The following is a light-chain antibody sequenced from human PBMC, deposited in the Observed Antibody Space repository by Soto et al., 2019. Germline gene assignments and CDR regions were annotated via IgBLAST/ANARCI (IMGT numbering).Light chain of an antibody. CDR2: KIS. Sequence: DIVLTQTRLSSPVTLGQPASIFCRSSQSLVHIDGNTYFNWLQQRPGQTPRLLIYKISNRFPGVPDRFSGSGAGTDFTLKISRVEAEDVGVYYCMQATQSYTFGQGTRLEIK. CDR1: QSLVHIDGNTY. CDR3: MQATQSYT. J-gene: IGKJ2*01. V-gene: IGKV2-24*01.